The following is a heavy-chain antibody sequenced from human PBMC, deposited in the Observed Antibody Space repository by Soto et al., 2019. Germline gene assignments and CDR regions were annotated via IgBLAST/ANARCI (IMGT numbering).Heavy chain of an antibody. Sequence: EVQLLESGGGLVQPGGSLRLSCAASGFTFSSYAMSWVRQAPGKGLEWVSGIGDSDRYTYYADSVKGRFTISRDNSKDTLYLQMSRLRAEDTAVYYCAGALDLPPYYYYYGMDVWGQGTTVTVSS. CDR3: AGALDLPPYYYYYGMDV. D-gene: IGHD3-16*02. V-gene: IGHV3-23*01. CDR2: IGDSDRYT. J-gene: IGHJ6*02. CDR1: GFTFSSYA.